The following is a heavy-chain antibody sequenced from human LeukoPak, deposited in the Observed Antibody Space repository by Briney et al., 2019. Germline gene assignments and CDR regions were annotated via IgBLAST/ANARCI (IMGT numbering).Heavy chain of an antibody. CDR3: AKNPRSYDSSGYYYPDP. J-gene: IGHJ5*02. V-gene: IGHV3-33*06. CDR2: IWYDGSNK. CDR1: GFTFSSYG. Sequence: PGRSLRRSCAASGFTFSSYGMHWVRQAPGKGLEWVAVIWYDGSNKYYADSVKGRFTISRDNSKNTLYLQMNSPRAEDTAVYYCAKNPRSYDSSGYYYPDPWGQGTLVTVSS. D-gene: IGHD3-22*01.